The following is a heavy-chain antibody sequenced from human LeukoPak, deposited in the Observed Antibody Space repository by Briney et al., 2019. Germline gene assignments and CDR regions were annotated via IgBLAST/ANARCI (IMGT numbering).Heavy chain of an antibody. CDR1: GGSISSSSYY. CDR3: ARLRRVFSSGYSYFDY. D-gene: IGHD6-19*01. CDR2: IYYSGST. J-gene: IGHJ4*02. Sequence: PSETLSLTCTVPGGSISSSSYYSGWIRQPPGKGLEWIGCIYYSGSTYYNPSLKSRVTISVDTSKNQFSLKLSSVTAADTAVYYCARLRRVFSSGYSYFDYWGQGTLVTVSS. V-gene: IGHV4-39*01.